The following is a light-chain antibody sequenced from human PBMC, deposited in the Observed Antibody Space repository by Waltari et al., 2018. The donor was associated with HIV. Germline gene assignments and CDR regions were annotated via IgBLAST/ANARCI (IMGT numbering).Light chain of an antibody. V-gene: IGKV3-20*01. CDR2: GAS. CDR3: QLFTPSSWT. CDR1: QSVTTNY. J-gene: IGKJ1*01. Sequence: PGERATLSCRASQSVTTNYLAWYQQKPGQAPRLLIYGASIRASGIPDRFSGSGSGTDFTLTISRLDPEDFAVYYCQLFTPSSWTFGQGTKVEIQ.